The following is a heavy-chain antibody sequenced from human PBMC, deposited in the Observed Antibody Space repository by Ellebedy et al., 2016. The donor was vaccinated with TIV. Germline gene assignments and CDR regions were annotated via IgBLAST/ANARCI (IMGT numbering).Heavy chain of an antibody. CDR1: GGSISSSSYY. CDR2: IYYSGST. CDR3: ARRGSPRRWSGYYPPFDY. J-gene: IGHJ4*02. D-gene: IGHD3-3*01. V-gene: IGHV4-39*01. Sequence: SETLSLTXTVSGGSISSSSYYWGWIRQPPGKGLEWIGSIYYSGSTYYNPSLKSRVTISVDTSKNQFSLKLSSVTAADTAVYYCARRGSPRRWSGYYPPFDYWGQGTLVTVSS.